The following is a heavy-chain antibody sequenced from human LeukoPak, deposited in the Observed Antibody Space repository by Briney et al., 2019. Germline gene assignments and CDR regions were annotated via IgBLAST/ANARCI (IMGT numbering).Heavy chain of an antibody. CDR2: ISLSGDIT. Sequence: GGTLRVSCAASGFTFRKHGMNWVRQAPGKGLEWVSGISLSGDITYYADSVKGRFTISRDNSKNTLYLEVISLTAEDTALYYCAKDESPGHGSYGIYYYYMDVWGNGTTVTVSS. CDR1: GFTFRKHG. J-gene: IGHJ6*03. V-gene: IGHV3-23*01. CDR3: AKDESPGHGSYGIYYYYMDV. D-gene: IGHD3-10*01.